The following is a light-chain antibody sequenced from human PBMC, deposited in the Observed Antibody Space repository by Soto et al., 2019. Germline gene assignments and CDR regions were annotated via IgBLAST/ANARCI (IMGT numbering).Light chain of an antibody. CDR1: QSVSSNY. Sequence: EIVLTQSPGTLSLSPGERATLSCRASQSVSSNYLAWYQQKPGQAPRLLIYGASSRATGIPDRFSGSGSGTDFTLTISSLQPDDFPTYYCHQSNSYWTFGQVTKVDI. CDR2: GAS. J-gene: IGKJ1*01. V-gene: IGKV3-20*01. CDR3: HQSNSYWT.